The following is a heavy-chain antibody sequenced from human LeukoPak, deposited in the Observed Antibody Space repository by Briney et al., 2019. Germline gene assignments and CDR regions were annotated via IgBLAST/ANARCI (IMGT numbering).Heavy chain of an antibody. D-gene: IGHD3-22*01. Sequence: KSGGSLRLSCAASGFTFSSYSMNWVRQAPGKGLEWVSSISSSSTYIYYADSVKGRFTISRDNAKNSLYLQMNSLRAEDTAVYCCARDLAPYYYDSSGYYSGPFDYWGQGTLVTVSS. V-gene: IGHV3-21*01. CDR2: ISSSSTYI. CDR3: ARDLAPYYYDSSGYYSGPFDY. CDR1: GFTFSSYS. J-gene: IGHJ4*02.